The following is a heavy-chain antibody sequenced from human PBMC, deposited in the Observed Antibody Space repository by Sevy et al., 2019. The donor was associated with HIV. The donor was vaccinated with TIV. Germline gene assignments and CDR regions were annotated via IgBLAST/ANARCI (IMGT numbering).Heavy chain of an antibody. CDR3: AKDYRIYCSRTSCLFDY. CDR1: GFTFSKYG. V-gene: IGHV3-30*02. CDR2: IRYDGSNS. J-gene: IGHJ4*02. D-gene: IGHD2-2*01. Sequence: GGSLRLSCAASGFTFSKYGMRWARQAPGKGLEWVAFIRYDGSNSYSADSVKGRFTISRDNSKNTLYLQINSLRAEDTAVYYCAKDYRIYCSRTSCLFDYWGQGTLVTVSS.